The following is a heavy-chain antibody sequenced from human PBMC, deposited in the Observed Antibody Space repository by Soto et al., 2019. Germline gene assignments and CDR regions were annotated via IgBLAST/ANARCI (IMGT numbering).Heavy chain of an antibody. CDR2: INSDGSTI. J-gene: IGHJ3*02. CDR3: ARVGDGYDAFDI. D-gene: IGHD3-16*01. V-gene: IGHV3-74*02. Sequence: VQLVESGGGVVQPGRSLRLSCAASGFTFSRHWMHWVRQAPGKGLVWVSRINSDGSTINYADSVKGRFTISRDNAKNTLYLQMNSLRAEDTAVYYCARVGDGYDAFDIWGQGTMVTVSS. CDR1: GFTFSRHW.